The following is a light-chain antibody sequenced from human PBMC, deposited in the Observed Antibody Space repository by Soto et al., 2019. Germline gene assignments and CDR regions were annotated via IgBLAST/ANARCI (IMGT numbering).Light chain of an antibody. J-gene: IGKJ4*01. Sequence: EKVMTQSPATLSVSPGERATLSCRASQNVKTRLDWYQQNPGQAPRLLIFDAFTRATGIPARFSGSASGTDFTLTISSLQSEDSAVYYCQQYDEWPLTFGGGTKVEIK. V-gene: IGKV3-15*01. CDR3: QQYDEWPLT. CDR2: DAF. CDR1: QNVKTR.